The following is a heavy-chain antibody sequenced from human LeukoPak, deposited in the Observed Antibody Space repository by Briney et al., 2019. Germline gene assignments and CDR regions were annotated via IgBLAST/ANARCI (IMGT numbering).Heavy chain of an antibody. J-gene: IGHJ5*02. V-gene: IGHV3-9*01. CDR1: GFTFYDYA. D-gene: IGHD6-19*01. Sequence: PGGSLRLSCAASGFTFYDYAMHWVRQAPGKGLEWVSGISWNSGSIGYADSVKGRFTISRDNAKNSLYLQMNSLRAEDTALYYCAKDSDPGIAVAGTLNWFDPWGQGTLVTVSS. CDR2: ISWNSGSI. CDR3: AKDSDPGIAVAGTLNWFDP.